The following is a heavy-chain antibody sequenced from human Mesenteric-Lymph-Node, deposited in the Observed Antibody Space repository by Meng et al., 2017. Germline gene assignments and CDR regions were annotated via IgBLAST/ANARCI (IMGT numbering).Heavy chain of an antibody. J-gene: IGHJ4*02. CDR3: ARDRVGADFDY. V-gene: IGHV4-30-4*01. D-gene: IGHD1-26*01. CDR1: GGSISSGDYD. CDR2: IYHSGST. Sequence: QAQLQEHGPGLVKPSTPLSLTCTVSGGSISSGDYDWGWIRQPPGKGLEWIGEIYHSGSTYYNPSLKSRVTISVDKSKNQFSLKLSSVTAADTAVYYCARDRVGADFDYWGQGTLVTVSS.